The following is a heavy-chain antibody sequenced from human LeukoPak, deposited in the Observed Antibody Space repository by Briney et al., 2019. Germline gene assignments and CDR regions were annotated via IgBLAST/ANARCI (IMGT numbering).Heavy chain of an antibody. D-gene: IGHD3-10*01. CDR1: GGSISPYY. Sequence: SETLSLTCTVSGGSISPYYWSWIRQPAGKGLEWIGRIYTSGNSNYNPSLKSRVTMSVATSKTQFSLKLGSVTAADTAVYYCARAGHGSGSSVDYWGQGTLVTVSS. J-gene: IGHJ4*02. V-gene: IGHV4-4*07. CDR3: ARAGHGSGSSVDY. CDR2: IYTSGNS.